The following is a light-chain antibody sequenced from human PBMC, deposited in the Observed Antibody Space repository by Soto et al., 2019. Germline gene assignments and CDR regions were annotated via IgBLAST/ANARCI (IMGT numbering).Light chain of an antibody. J-gene: IGLJ1*01. CDR1: SSNIGAGYD. V-gene: IGLV1-40*01. CDR3: QSYDSSLSGYV. Sequence: QSVLTQPPSVSGAPGQRVTISCTGSSSNIGAGYDVHWYQQLPGTAPKLLIYGNNNRPSGVPDRFSGSKSGTSASLAITGLQDEDEADYYCQSYDSSLSGYVFGTATKLTVL. CDR2: GNN.